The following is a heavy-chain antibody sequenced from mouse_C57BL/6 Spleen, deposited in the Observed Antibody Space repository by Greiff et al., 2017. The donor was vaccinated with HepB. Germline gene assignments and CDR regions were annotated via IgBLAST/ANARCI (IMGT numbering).Heavy chain of an antibody. J-gene: IGHJ2*01. Sequence: EVKLQQSGPELVKPGASVKISCKASGYTFTDYYMNWVKQSHGKSLEWIGDINPNNGGTSYNQKFKGKATLTVDKSSSTAYMELRSLTSEDSAVYYCYGNYDYWGQGTTLTVSS. V-gene: IGHV1-26*01. CDR3: YGNYDY. D-gene: IGHD2-1*01. CDR1: GYTFTDYY. CDR2: INPNNGGT.